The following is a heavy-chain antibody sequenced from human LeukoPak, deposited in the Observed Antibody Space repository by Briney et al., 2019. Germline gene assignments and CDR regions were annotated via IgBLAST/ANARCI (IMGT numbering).Heavy chain of an antibody. CDR1: GFTFDIYA. J-gene: IGHJ4*02. V-gene: IGHV3-23*01. CDR2: ICGSDGST. D-gene: IGHD2-15*01. CDR3: VKNAGGSCYSSSAY. Sequence: GGXLRLSCAASGFTFDIYAMTWVRQAPGKGLEWVSAICGSDGSTYYADSVKGRFTISRDNSKNMLYLQMNSLRAEDTALYYCVKNAGGSCYSSSAYWGQGTLVTVSS.